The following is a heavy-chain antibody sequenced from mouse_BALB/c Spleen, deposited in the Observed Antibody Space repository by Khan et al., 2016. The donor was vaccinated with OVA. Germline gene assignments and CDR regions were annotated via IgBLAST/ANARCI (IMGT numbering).Heavy chain of an antibody. Sequence: EVKLVESGPGLVKPSQSLSLTCTVTGYSITSGYAWNWIRQFPGNKLEWMGYISYSGSTSYNPSLRSRISITRDTSKNQFFLQLNSVTTEDTATYYCARKKYYGYAMYYWGQGTSVTVSS. CDR1: GYSITSGYA. D-gene: IGHD1-1*01. V-gene: IGHV3-2*02. CDR2: ISYSGST. J-gene: IGHJ4*01. CDR3: ARKKYYGYAMYY.